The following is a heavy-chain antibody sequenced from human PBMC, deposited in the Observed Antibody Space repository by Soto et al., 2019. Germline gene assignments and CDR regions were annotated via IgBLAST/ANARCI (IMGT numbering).Heavy chain of an antibody. V-gene: IGHV1-2*04. D-gene: IGHD6-19*01. Sequence: XSVKVSCKTSGYTFTRYYIHWVRQAPGQGLEWMGWINPHTGVTNYAQNFQGWVTMTRDTSISTVYMEMTRLKSDDTAVYYCARESGGVAGTLDHWGQGNLVTVSS. CDR3: ARESGGVAGTLDH. CDR2: INPHTGVT. CDR1: GYTFTRYY. J-gene: IGHJ5*02.